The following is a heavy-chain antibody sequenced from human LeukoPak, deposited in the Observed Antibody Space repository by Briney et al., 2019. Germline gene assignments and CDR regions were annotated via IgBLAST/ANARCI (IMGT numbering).Heavy chain of an antibody. J-gene: IGHJ4*02. CDR2: ISYDGSNK. D-gene: IGHD2-2*01. Sequence: PGGSLRLSCAASGFTFSSYAMHWVRQAPGKGLEWVAVISYDGSNKYYADSVKGRFTISRDNSKNTLCLQMNSLRAEDTAVYYCECRDSYRYWGQGTRLTVSS. CDR1: GFTFSSYA. CDR3: ECRDSYRY. V-gene: IGHV3-30-3*01.